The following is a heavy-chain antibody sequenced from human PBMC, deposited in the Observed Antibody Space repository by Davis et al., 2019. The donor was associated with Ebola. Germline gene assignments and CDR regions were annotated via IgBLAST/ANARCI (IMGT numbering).Heavy chain of an antibody. CDR1: GFTFSSYG. CDR2: ISYDGSNK. V-gene: IGHV3-30*03. J-gene: IGHJ6*03. Sequence: GESLKISCAASGFTFSSYGMHWVRQAPGKGLEWVAVISYDGSNKYYADSVKGRFTISRDNSKNTLYLQMNSLRAEYTAVYYCARDPHSDTIFGVVGHYYMDVWGKGTTVTVSS. CDR3: ARDPHSDTIFGVVGHYYMDV. D-gene: IGHD3-3*01.